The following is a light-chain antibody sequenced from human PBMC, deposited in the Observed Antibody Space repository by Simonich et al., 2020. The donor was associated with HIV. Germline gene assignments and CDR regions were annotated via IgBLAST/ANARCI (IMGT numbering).Light chain of an antibody. CDR1: SSNIGAGYD. Sequence: QSVLTQPPSVSGAPGQRVTISCTGGSSNIGAGYDVHWYQQLPGTAPKLLIYGNSNRPEGVPDRFSGSKSGTSASLAITGLQAEDEADYYCQSYDSSLSGSVFGGGTKLTVL. V-gene: IGLV1-40*01. CDR3: QSYDSSLSGSV. CDR2: GNS. J-gene: IGLJ2*01.